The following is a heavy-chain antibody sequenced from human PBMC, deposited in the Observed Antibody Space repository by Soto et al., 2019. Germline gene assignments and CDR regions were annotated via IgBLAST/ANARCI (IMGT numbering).Heavy chain of an antibody. J-gene: IGHJ4*02. CDR1: GYTLTELS. CDR3: ATDLPWDYSKQPTDY. Sequence: GASVKVSCKVSGYTLTELSMHWVRQAPGKGLEWMGGFDPEDGETIYAQKFQGRVTMTEDTSTDTAYMELSSLRSEDTAVYYCATDLPWDYSKQPTDYWGQGTLVTVSS. CDR2: FDPEDGET. V-gene: IGHV1-24*01. D-gene: IGHD4-4*01.